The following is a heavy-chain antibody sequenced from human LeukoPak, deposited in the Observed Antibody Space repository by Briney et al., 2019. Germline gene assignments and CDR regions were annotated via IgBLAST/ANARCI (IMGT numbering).Heavy chain of an antibody. CDR1: GFTFSPYW. Sequence: GGSLRLSCATSGFTFSPYWMNWFRQAPGKGLEWVANVNPDGSETYYLDSVKGRFTISRDNVKNSPYLLMNSLRAEDTAVYYCGRWGIEAAIDYWGQGTLVTVSS. J-gene: IGHJ4*02. CDR3: GRWGIEAAIDY. V-gene: IGHV3-7*01. CDR2: VNPDGSET. D-gene: IGHD2-2*01.